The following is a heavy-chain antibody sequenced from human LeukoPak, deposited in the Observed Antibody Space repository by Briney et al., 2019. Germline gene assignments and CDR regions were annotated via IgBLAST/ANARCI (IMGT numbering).Heavy chain of an antibody. CDR1: GGSISSSSSF. CDR2: VYYSGKT. Sequence: SETLSLTCTVSGGSISSSSSFWAWIRQPPGKGLEWIGNVYYSGKTHYNPSLKSRVTISLDTSKNQFSLRLTSVTAADTAVYYCARHGLYQDYGYWGQGTLVTVSS. CDR3: ARHGLYQDYGY. D-gene: IGHD3-16*01. V-gene: IGHV4-39*01. J-gene: IGHJ4*02.